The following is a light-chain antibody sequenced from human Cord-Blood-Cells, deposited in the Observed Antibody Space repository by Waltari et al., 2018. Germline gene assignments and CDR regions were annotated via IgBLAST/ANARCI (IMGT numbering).Light chain of an antibody. J-gene: IGLJ3*02. CDR3: CSYAGSSTWV. CDR1: SSDVGSYNL. V-gene: IGLV2-23*01. Sequence: QYALTQPASVSGSPGQSITISCTGTSSDVGSYNLVSWYQQHPGKAPKLMIYEGSKRPSGFSNRFSGSKSGNTASLTISGLQAEDEADYYCCSYAGSSTWVFGGGTKLTVL. CDR2: EGS.